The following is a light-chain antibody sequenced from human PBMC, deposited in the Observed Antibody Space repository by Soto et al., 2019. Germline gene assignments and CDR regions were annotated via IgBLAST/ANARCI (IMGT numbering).Light chain of an antibody. CDR3: QQYNSYSVT. V-gene: IGKV1-5*01. J-gene: IGKJ1*01. Sequence: DIPMTQSPSTLSASVGDRVTITCRASQSISSRLVWYQQKPGKAPKFLVYDASNLESGVPSRFSGSGSGTEFTLTISSLQPDDFATYYCQQYNSYSVTFGQGTKVEIK. CDR2: DAS. CDR1: QSISSR.